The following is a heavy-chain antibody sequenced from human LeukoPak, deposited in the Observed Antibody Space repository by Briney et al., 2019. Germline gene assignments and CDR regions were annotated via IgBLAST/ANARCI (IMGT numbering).Heavy chain of an antibody. D-gene: IGHD1-26*01. Sequence: GASVKVSFKASGYTFTSYYMHWVRQAPGQGLEWMGIINPSGGSTSYAQKFQGRVTMTRDMSTSTVYMELSSLRSEDTAVYYCARDGSIVGATTEVGSDFDYWGQGTLVTVSS. V-gene: IGHV1-46*01. CDR2: INPSGGST. J-gene: IGHJ4*02. CDR1: GYTFTSYY. CDR3: ARDGSIVGATTEVGSDFDY.